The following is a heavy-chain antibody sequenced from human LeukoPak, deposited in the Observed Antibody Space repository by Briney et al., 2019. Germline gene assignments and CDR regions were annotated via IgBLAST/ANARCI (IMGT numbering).Heavy chain of an antibody. CDR3: ARDPPSSGYYLGAIDY. CDR1: GYTFTSYY. Sequence: ASVKVSCKASGYTFTSYYMHWVRQAPGQGLEWMGIINPGGGSTSYAQKFQGRVTMTRDMSTSTVYMELSSLRSEDTAVYYCARDPPSSGYYLGAIDYWGQGTLVTVSS. J-gene: IGHJ4*02. D-gene: IGHD3-22*01. CDR2: INPGGGST. V-gene: IGHV1-46*01.